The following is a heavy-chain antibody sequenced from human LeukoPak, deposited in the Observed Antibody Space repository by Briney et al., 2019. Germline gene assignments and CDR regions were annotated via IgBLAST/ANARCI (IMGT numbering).Heavy chain of an antibody. CDR1: GGSFSASY. D-gene: IGHD3-22*01. V-gene: IGHV4-34*01. CDR3: ARLLVGVITTHSGDC. CDR2: INHSGST. Sequence: SETLTLTCAVYGGSFSASYWSWIRQPPNKGLEWIGEINHSGSTKYNPSLKSRVTISIDTSRNQFSLKLRSVTAADTAVYYCARLLVGVITTHSGDCWGQGTLVTVSS. J-gene: IGHJ4*02.